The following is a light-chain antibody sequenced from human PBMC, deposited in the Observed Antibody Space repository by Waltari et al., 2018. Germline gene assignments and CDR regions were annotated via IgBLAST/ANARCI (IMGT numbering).Light chain of an antibody. CDR1: QSIDGY. J-gene: IGKJ3*01. Sequence: EIVLTQSPATLSLSPGARATLPFRAGQSIDGYLAWYQQKPGQAPRLLIYDTSNRATGIPARFSGTGSGTDFTLSISSLEPEDFAVYFCQHRSNWTPLFAFGPGTKVDMK. V-gene: IGKV3-11*01. CDR2: DTS. CDR3: QHRSNWTPLFA.